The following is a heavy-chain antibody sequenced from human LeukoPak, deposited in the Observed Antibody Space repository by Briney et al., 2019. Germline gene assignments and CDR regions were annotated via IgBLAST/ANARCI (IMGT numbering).Heavy chain of an antibody. Sequence: PGGSLRLSCAASGFTFDDYAMHWVRQAPGKGLEWVSLISWDGGSTYYADSVKGRFTISRDNSKNSLYLQMNSLRAEDTAVYYCARGRRDGYNLLDAFDIWGQGTVVTVSS. CDR2: ISWDGGST. CDR1: GFTFDDYA. D-gene: IGHD5-24*01. V-gene: IGHV3-43D*03. J-gene: IGHJ3*02. CDR3: ARGRRDGYNLLDAFDI.